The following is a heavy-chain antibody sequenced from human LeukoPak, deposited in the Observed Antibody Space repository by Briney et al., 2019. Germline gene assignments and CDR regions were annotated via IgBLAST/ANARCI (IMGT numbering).Heavy chain of an antibody. CDR2: ISYDGSNK. Sequence: PGRSLRLSCAASGFTFSSYAMHWVRQAPGKGLEWVAVISYDGSNKYYADSVKGRFTISRDNSKNTLYLQMNSLRAEDTAVYYCARDRQYYYGSGSYAYFDYWGQGTLVTVSS. J-gene: IGHJ4*02. D-gene: IGHD3-10*01. V-gene: IGHV3-30-3*01. CDR3: ARDRQYYYGSGSYAYFDY. CDR1: GFTFSSYA.